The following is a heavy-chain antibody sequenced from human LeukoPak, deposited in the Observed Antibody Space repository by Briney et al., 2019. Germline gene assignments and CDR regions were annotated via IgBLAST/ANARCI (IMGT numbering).Heavy chain of an antibody. CDR2: ISGSGGST. Sequence: GGSLRLSCAASGFTYSSYAMSLVRQAPGKGLEWVSAISGSGGSTYYADSVKGRFTISRDNSKNTLYLQMNSLRAEDTAVYYCAKQAGDIVVVPAVHPDYWGQGTLVTVSS. V-gene: IGHV3-23*01. CDR1: GFTYSSYA. CDR3: AKQAGDIVVVPAVHPDY. J-gene: IGHJ4*02. D-gene: IGHD2-2*01.